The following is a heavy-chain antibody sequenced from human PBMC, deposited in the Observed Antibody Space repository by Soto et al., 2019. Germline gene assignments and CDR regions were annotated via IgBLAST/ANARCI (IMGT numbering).Heavy chain of an antibody. J-gene: IGHJ4*02. V-gene: IGHV4-59*01. CDR2: ISYSGSS. CDR3: AKVGDYGLLDY. CDR1: GASISPNY. D-gene: IGHD4-17*01. Sequence: QVQLQESGPGLVKPSETLSLTCTVSGASISPNYWSWIRQPPGKGLEWIGYISYSGSSNYNPSLKSXXTXSXGTSKNQFSLRLTSVTAADTALYYCAKVGDYGLLDYWGLGTLVTVSS.